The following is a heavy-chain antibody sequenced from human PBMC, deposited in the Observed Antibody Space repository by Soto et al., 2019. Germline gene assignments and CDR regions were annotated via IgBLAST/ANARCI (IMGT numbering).Heavy chain of an antibody. J-gene: IGHJ4*02. CDR1: GGSISSGGYY. D-gene: IGHD3-22*01. CDR2: IYYSGST. Sequence: PSETLSLTCTVSGGSISSGGYYWSWIRQHPGKGLEWIGYIYYSGSTYYNPSLKSRVTISVDTSKNQFSLKLSSVTAADTAVYYCARSGDSSGYFDYWGQGTLVTVS. CDR3: ARSGDSSGYFDY. V-gene: IGHV4-31*02.